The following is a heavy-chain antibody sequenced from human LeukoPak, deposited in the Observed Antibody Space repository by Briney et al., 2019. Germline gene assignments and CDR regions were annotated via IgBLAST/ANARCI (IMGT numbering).Heavy chain of an antibody. CDR1: GFTFSSYE. D-gene: IGHD4-17*01. CDR2: ISSSGSTI. V-gene: IGHV3-48*03. Sequence: PGGSLRLSCAASGFTFSSYEMNWVRQAPGEGVEWVSYISSSGSTIYYADSVKGRFTISRDNAKNSLYLQMNSLRAEDAALYYCARGKPTVTTFSYYYYYMDVWGKGTTVTVSS. J-gene: IGHJ6*03. CDR3: ARGKPTVTTFSYYYYYMDV.